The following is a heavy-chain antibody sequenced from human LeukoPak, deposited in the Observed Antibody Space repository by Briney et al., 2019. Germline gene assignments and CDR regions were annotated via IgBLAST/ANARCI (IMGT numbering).Heavy chain of an antibody. D-gene: IGHD3-16*02. CDR3: AFPSADYVWGSYRYRGYYFDY. V-gene: IGHV4-38-2*01. Sequence: PSETLSLTCAVSGYSISSGYYWGWIRQPPGKGLEWIGSIYHSGSTYYNPSLKSRVTISVDTCKNQFSLKLSSVTAADTAVYYCAFPSADYVWGSYRYRGYYFDYWGQGTLVTVSS. CDR2: IYHSGST. J-gene: IGHJ4*02. CDR1: GYSISSGYY.